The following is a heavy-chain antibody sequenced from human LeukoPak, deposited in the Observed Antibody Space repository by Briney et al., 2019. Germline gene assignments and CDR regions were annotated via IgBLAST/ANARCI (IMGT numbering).Heavy chain of an antibody. D-gene: IGHD3-22*01. J-gene: IGHJ3*02. CDR2: ISSTSSTI. CDR1: GFTFRSYS. CDR3: ARAAPYYYDSSGYSAFDS. Sequence: GGSLRLSCAASGFTFRSYSMHWVRQAPGKGLEWVSYISSTSSTIYYADSAKGRFTISRDNAKNSLYLQMNSLRDEDTAVYYCARAAPYYYDSSGYSAFDSWGQGTMVTVSA. V-gene: IGHV3-48*02.